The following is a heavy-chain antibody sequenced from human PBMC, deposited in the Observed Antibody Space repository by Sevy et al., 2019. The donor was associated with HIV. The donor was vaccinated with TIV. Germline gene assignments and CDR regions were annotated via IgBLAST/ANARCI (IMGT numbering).Heavy chain of an antibody. J-gene: IGHJ4*02. V-gene: IGHV3-9*01. CDR3: VKGRDSAGKYVNLDS. CDR2: ISWNGENM. D-gene: IGHD2-15*01. CDR1: GFMFDAYA. Sequence: GESLRLSCAVSGFMFDAYAMHWVRQSPGKGLEWVSSISWNGENMGYADFVKGRFTISRDKAKKSLYLQMNGLRVEDTALVYCVKGRDSAGKYVNLDSWGQGTLVTVSS.